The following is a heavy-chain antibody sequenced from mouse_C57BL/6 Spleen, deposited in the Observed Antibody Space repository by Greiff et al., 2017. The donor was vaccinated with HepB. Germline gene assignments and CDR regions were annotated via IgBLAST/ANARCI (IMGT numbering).Heavy chain of an antibody. Sequence: VQLKQSGPELVKPGASVKIPCKASGYTFTDYNMDWVKQSHGKSLEWIGDINPNNGGTIYNQKFKGKATLTVDKSSSTAYMELRSLTSEDTAVYNCARSGLRRRAWFAYWGQGTLVTVSA. J-gene: IGHJ3*01. CDR2: INPNNGGT. CDR3: ARSGLRRRAWFAY. CDR1: GYTFTDYN. V-gene: IGHV1-18*01. D-gene: IGHD2-4*01.